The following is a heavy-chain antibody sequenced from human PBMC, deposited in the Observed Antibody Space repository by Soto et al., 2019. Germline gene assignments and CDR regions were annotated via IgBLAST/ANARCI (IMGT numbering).Heavy chain of an antibody. Sequence: EVQLVESGGGLVQPGGSLRLYCAASGFTFSSYWMSWVRQAPGKGLEWVANIKQDGSEKYYVDSVKGRFTISKENAKNSLYLQMDILRAADTAVYYCARDLEEHLVGPDALDIWGQGTMVTVSS. V-gene: IGHV3-7*01. CDR1: GFTFSSYW. J-gene: IGHJ3*02. D-gene: IGHD1-1*01. CDR2: IKQDGSEK. CDR3: ARDLEEHLVGPDALDI.